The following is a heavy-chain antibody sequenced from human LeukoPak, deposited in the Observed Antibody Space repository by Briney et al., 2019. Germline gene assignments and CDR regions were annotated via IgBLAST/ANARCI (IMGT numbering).Heavy chain of an antibody. V-gene: IGHV3-11*01. CDR1: GFTFSDYY. J-gene: IGHJ4*02. CDR3: ARARWVAATKYYFDS. D-gene: IGHD2-15*01. Sequence: GGSLRLSCAASGFTFSDYYMSWIRQAPGKWLEWVSFISKSGSTIHYVDSMKGRFTISRDNDKNSLYVQMNSLRAEDTAVYYCARARWVAATKYYFDSWGQGTLVTVSS. CDR2: ISKSGSTI.